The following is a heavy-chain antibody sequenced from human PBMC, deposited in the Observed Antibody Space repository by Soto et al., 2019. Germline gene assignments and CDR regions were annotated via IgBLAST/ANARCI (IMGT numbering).Heavy chain of an antibody. V-gene: IGHV1-8*01. J-gene: IGHJ6*02. CDR1: GYTFTSYD. CDR2: MNPNSGNT. Sequence: ASVKVSCKASGYTFTSYDINWVRQATGRGLEWMGWMNPNSGNTGYAQKFQGRVTMTRNTSISTAYMELSSLRSEDTAVYYCAREISIAYYYYGMDVWGQGTTVTVSS. D-gene: IGHD6-6*01. CDR3: AREISIAYYYYGMDV.